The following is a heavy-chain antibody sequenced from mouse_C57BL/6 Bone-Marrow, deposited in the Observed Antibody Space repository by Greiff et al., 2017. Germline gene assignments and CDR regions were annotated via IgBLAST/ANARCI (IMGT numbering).Heavy chain of an antibody. CDR2: SGPGSGST. V-gene: IGHV1-77*01. J-gene: IGHJ2*01. CDR1: GYTFTDYY. CDR3: ARREDSYYFDY. Sequence: QVQLQQSGAELVKPGASVKISCKASGYTFTDYYINWVKQRPGQGLEWIGKSGPGSGSTYYNEKFKGKATLTADKSSSTAYMQLSSLTSEDSAVYFCARREDSYYFDYWGQGTTLTVSS.